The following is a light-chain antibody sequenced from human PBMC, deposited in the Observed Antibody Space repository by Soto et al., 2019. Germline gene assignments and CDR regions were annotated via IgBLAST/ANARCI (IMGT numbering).Light chain of an antibody. CDR2: EAT. Sequence: QSVLTQPVSMSGSPGQSITISCTGTSXDIGRYNFVSWYQHHPGKAPKLIIYEATKRPSGVSYRFSGSKSGNTASLTISGLQAEDEADYYCTSYTITSPYVFGTGTKVTVL. V-gene: IGLV2-14*01. CDR3: TSYTITSPYV. J-gene: IGLJ1*01. CDR1: SXDIGRYNF.